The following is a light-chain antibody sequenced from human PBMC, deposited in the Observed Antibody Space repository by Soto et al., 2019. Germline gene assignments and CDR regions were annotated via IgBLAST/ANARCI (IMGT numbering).Light chain of an antibody. J-gene: IGKJ5*01. V-gene: IGKV3-20*01. CDR1: QSLITRY. CDR3: QQYGTSPT. CDR2: GAS. Sequence: EIVLTQSPGTLSLFPGERATLSCRASQSLITRYLAWYQQKPGQAPRLLIYGASSRATGIPDRFSGSGSGTDFTLTISRLEPEDLAVYSCQQYGTSPTFGQGTRLEMK.